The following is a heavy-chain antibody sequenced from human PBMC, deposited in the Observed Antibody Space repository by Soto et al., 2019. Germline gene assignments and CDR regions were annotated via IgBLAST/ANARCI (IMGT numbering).Heavy chain of an antibody. J-gene: IGHJ3*02. CDR3: ARDILGYDDYGDYSGFGAFDI. V-gene: IGHV3-53*01. Sequence: EVQLVESGGGLIQPGGSLRLSCAASGFTVSSNYMSWVRQAPGKGLEWGSVIYSGGSTYYADSVKGRFTISRDNSKNTLYLQMNSLRAEDTAVYYCARDILGYDDYGDYSGFGAFDIWGQGTMVTVSS. CDR2: IYSGGST. CDR1: GFTVSSNY. D-gene: IGHD4-17*01.